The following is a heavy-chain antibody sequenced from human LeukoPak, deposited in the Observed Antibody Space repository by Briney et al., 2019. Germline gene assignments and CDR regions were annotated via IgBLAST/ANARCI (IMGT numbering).Heavy chain of an antibody. V-gene: IGHV1-18*01. CDR1: GYTFSSYG. D-gene: IGHD2-8*01. CDR2: ISVYNGNT. CDR3: ARSRGYCTNGVCYREFDY. J-gene: IGHJ4*02. Sequence: ASVKVSCKASGYTFSSYGISWVRQAPGQGLEWMGWISVYNGNTNSAQKLQGRATMTTDTSTSTAYMELRSLRSDDTAVYYCARSRGYCTNGVCYREFDYWAREPWSPSPQ.